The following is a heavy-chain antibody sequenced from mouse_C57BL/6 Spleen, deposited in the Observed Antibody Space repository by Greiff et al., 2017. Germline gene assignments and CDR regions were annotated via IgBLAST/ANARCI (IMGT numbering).Heavy chain of an antibody. D-gene: IGHD1-1*01. CDR1: GYAFSSSW. CDR2: IYPGDGDT. Sequence: QVQLQQSGPELVKPGASVKISCKASGYAFSSSWMNWVKQRPGKGLEWIGRIYPGDGDTNYNGKFKGKATLTADKSSSTAYMQLSSLTSEDSAVYFCARETTVSRDYWGQGTSVTGSS. V-gene: IGHV1-82*01. CDR3: ARETTVSRDY. J-gene: IGHJ4*01.